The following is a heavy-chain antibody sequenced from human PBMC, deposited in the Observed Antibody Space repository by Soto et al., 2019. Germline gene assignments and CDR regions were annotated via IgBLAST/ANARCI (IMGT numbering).Heavy chain of an antibody. V-gene: IGHV3-23*01. CDR1: GFTFSSYA. J-gene: IGHJ4*02. CDR3: AKDRNHPYSGSYRPFFDY. Sequence: GGSLRLSCAASGFTFSSYAMSWVRQAPGKGLEWVSAISGSGGSTYYADSVKGRFTISRDNSKNTLYLQMNSLRAEDTAVYYCAKDRNHPYSGSYRPFFDYWGQGTLVTVSS. CDR2: ISGSGGST. D-gene: IGHD1-26*01.